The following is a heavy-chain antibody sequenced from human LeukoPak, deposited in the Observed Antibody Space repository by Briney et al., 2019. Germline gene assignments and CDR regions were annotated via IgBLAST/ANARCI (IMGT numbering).Heavy chain of an antibody. CDR3: ARDWREALGPRWFDP. Sequence: ASVKVSCKASGYTFIGYYIHWVRQAPGQGLEWMGWINPSSGGTRYAQKFQGRVTMTRDTSISTAYMELSRLSSGDTAVYFCARDWREALGPRWFDPWGQGALVSVSS. CDR1: GYTFIGYY. J-gene: IGHJ5*02. D-gene: IGHD3-3*01. V-gene: IGHV1-2*02. CDR2: INPSSGGT.